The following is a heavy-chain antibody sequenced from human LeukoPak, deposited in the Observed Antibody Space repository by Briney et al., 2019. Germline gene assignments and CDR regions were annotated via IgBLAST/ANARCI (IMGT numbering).Heavy chain of an antibody. Sequence: GASVKVSCKASGYTFTSYYMHWMRQAPGQGLEWMGIINPSGGSTSYAQKFQGRVTMTRDMSTSTVYMELSSLRSEDTAVYYCARTGGNRYYYYYMDVWDKGTTVTVSS. CDR3: ARTGGNRYYYYYMDV. J-gene: IGHJ6*03. CDR2: INPSGGST. D-gene: IGHD4-23*01. V-gene: IGHV1-46*01. CDR1: GYTFTSYY.